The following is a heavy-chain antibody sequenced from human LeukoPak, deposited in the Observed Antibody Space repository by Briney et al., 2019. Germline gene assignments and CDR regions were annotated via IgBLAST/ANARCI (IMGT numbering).Heavy chain of an antibody. CDR1: GGSISSSNYY. J-gene: IGHJ5*02. CDR3: VRSSENYFGP. Sequence: SETLSLTCTVSGGSISSSNYYWGWIRQPPGKGLEWIGSIYYSGSTYYNPSLKSRVTMSVDTSKNQFSLRLTSVTAADTAIYYCVRSSENYFGPWGQGTLVTVSS. D-gene: IGHD3-10*01. CDR2: IYYSGST. V-gene: IGHV4-39*07.